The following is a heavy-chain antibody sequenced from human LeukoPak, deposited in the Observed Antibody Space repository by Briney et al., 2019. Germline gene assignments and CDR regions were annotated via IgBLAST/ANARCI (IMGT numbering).Heavy chain of an antibody. Sequence: SETLSLTCAVYGGSFSGYYWSWIRQPPGKGLEWIGEINQSGSTNYNPSLKSRVTISVDTSKNQFSLKLSSVTAADTAVYYCARGLAPDYWGQGTLVTVSS. CDR3: ARGLAPDY. J-gene: IGHJ4*02. CDR1: GGSFSGYY. V-gene: IGHV4-34*01. CDR2: INQSGST.